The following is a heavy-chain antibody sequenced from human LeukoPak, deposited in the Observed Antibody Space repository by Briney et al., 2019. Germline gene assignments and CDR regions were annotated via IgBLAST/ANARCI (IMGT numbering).Heavy chain of an antibody. J-gene: IGHJ6*02. Sequence: GSLRLSCAASGFTFSDYYMSWIRQAPGKGLEWIGYIYYSGSTNYNPSLKSRVTISVDTSKNQFSLKLSSVTAADTAVYYCARDLDIVTTGWNYGMDVWGQGTTVTVSS. CDR3: ARDLDIVTTGWNYGMDV. CDR2: IYYSGST. V-gene: IGHV4-59*01. D-gene: IGHD5-12*01. CDR1: GFTFSDYY.